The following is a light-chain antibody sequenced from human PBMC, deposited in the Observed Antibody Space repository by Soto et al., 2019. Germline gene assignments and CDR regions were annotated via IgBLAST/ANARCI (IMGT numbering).Light chain of an antibody. CDR2: DAS. J-gene: IGKJ1*01. CDR1: QSVSTN. CDR3: LQYHNLWA. V-gene: IGKV3-15*01. Sequence: EILMTQFPATLSESPGEIVTLSCRASQSVSTNVAWYQQKPGEAPRLLIFDASARATGVPARFSGSGSGTEFTLTISSLQSEDFAVYTCLQYHNLWAFGQGTKVDIK.